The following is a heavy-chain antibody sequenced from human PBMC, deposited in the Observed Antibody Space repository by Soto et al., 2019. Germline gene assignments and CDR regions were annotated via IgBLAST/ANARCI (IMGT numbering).Heavy chain of an antibody. J-gene: IGHJ4*02. V-gene: IGHV4-34*01. CDR1: GGSFSGYY. CDR3: GGGYGSGSYHRVPFGY. D-gene: IGHD3-10*01. Sequence: SETLSLTCAVSGGSFSGYYWSWIRQPPGKGLEWIGEINYSGGTNYNPSLKSRVTISVDTSKNQFSLKLSSVTAADTAVYYCGGGYGSGSYHRVPFGYWGQGTLVTVSS. CDR2: INYSGGT.